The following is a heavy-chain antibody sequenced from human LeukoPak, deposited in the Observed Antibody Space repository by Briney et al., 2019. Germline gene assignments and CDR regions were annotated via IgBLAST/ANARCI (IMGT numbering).Heavy chain of an antibody. J-gene: IGHJ3*02. CDR3: ASLWFGEYPDAFDI. D-gene: IGHD3-10*01. CDR2: IYYSGST. V-gene: IGHV4-59*01. Sequence: PSETLSLTCTVSGGSISSYYWSWIRQPPGKGLEWIGYIYYSGSTNYNPSLKSRVTISVDTSKNQFSLKLSSVTAADTAVYYCASLWFGEYPDAFDIWGQGTMVTVSS. CDR1: GGSISSYY.